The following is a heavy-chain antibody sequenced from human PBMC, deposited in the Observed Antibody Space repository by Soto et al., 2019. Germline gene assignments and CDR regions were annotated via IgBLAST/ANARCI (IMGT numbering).Heavy chain of an antibody. CDR2: IYYSGST. Sequence: TLSLTCTVSGGSISSSSYYWGWIRQPPGKGLEWIGSIYYSGSTYYNPSLKSRVTISVDTSKNQFSLKLSSVTAADTAVYYCAGQDIVVVPAAIRGWWFDPWGQGTLVTVSS. CDR3: AGQDIVVVPAAIRGWWFDP. J-gene: IGHJ5*02. V-gene: IGHV4-39*01. D-gene: IGHD2-2*02. CDR1: GGSISSSSYY.